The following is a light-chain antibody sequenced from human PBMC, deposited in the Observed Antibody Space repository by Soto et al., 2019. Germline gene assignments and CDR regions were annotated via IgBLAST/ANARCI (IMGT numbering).Light chain of an antibody. J-gene: IGKJ2*01. CDR1: QSISNY. CDR2: AAS. CDR3: QQSDSTPYT. Sequence: DIQMTQSPSSLSASVGDRVTITCRASQSISNYLNWYQQKPGKAPKVLISAASSLQSGVTSRFSGSGSGTEFTLRISSLQPEDFATYYCQQSDSTPYTFGQGTKLEIK. V-gene: IGKV1-39*01.